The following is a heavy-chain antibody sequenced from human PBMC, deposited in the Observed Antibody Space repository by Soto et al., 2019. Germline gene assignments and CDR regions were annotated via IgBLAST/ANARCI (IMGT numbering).Heavy chain of an antibody. Sequence: GGSLRLSCAASGFTFSSYAMSWVRQAPGKGLEWVAVISYDGSNKYYADSVKGRFTISRDNSKNTLYLQMNSLRAEDTAVYYCARDGDSYGSYYYYGMDVWGQGTTVTVSS. CDR1: GFTFSSYA. CDR3: ARDGDSYGSYYYYGMDV. V-gene: IGHV3-30-3*01. CDR2: ISYDGSNK. J-gene: IGHJ6*02. D-gene: IGHD5-18*01.